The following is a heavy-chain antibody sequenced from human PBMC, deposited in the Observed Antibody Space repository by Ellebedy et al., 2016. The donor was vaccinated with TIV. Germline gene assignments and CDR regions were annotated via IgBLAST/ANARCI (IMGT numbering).Heavy chain of an antibody. D-gene: IGHD2-2*01. CDR2: IYYSGST. V-gene: IGHV4-59*12. CDR1: GGSISSYY. Sequence: MPSETLSLTCTVSGGSISSYYWSWIRQPQGKGLEWIGYIYYSGSTNYNPSLKSRVTISVDTSKNQFSLKLSSVTAADTAVYYCAREGCTSVSCHFDYWGQGTLVTVSS. J-gene: IGHJ4*02. CDR3: AREGCTSVSCHFDY.